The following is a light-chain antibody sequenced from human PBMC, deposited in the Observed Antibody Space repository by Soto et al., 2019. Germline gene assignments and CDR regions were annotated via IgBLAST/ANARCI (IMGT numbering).Light chain of an antibody. Sequence: QSVLTQPRSVSGSPGQSVTISCTGTNSDVGGYNYVSWYQQHPGKAPKLMIYDVSKRPSGVPDRFSGSKSGNTASLTISGPQAEDEADYYCCSYAGSYGVFGTGTKVTVL. V-gene: IGLV2-11*01. CDR1: NSDVGGYNY. CDR3: CSYAGSYGV. J-gene: IGLJ1*01. CDR2: DVS.